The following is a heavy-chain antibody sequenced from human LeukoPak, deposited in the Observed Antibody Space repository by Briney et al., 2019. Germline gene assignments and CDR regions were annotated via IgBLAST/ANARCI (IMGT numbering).Heavy chain of an antibody. CDR1: TGSINSDNYY. Sequence: SQTLSLTCTVSTGSINSDNYYWTWIRQPAGKGLEWIGRIYTSGSTNYNPSLKSRVTLSLDTSKNQFSLNLSSVTAADTAVYYCARADIAAGIWLDVWGKGTTVTVSS. D-gene: IGHD6-13*01. V-gene: IGHV4-61*02. CDR3: ARADIAAGIWLDV. J-gene: IGHJ6*04. CDR2: IYTSGST.